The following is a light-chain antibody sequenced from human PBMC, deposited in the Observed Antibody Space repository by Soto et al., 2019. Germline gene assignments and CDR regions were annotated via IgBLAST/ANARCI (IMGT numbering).Light chain of an antibody. CDR1: QSISGY. Sequence: DIQMTQSPSSLSASVGDRVTITCRASQSISGYLNWYQQKPGKAPKLLIHDASSLQSKVPSRFSGSGSGTEFTLNISSLQPDDFATYYCHQYNSYFQTFGQGTKVDIK. J-gene: IGKJ1*01. V-gene: IGKV1-5*01. CDR3: HQYNSYFQT. CDR2: DAS.